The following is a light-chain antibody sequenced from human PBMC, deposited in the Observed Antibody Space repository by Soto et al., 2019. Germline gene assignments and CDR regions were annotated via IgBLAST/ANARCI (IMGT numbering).Light chain of an antibody. Sequence: QSVLTQPPSASGTPGQRVTISCSGSSSNIGSNTVNWYQQLPGTAPKILIYSNNQRPSGVPYRFSVSKSGTSASLAISGLQSEDEADYYCAAWDDRMNGPVFGGGTKLTVL. J-gene: IGLJ2*01. V-gene: IGLV1-44*01. CDR3: AAWDDRMNGPV. CDR2: SNN. CDR1: SSNIGSNT.